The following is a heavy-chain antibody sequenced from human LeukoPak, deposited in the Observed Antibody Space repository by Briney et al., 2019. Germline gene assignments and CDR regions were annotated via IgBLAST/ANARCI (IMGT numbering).Heavy chain of an antibody. Sequence: GGSLRLSCAASGFTFSSYAMSWVRQAPGKGLEWVSGISSSGSDTYYTDSVKGRFTISRDSSKKTVYLQMNSLRPEDTAVYYCARGKSGYDWDYWGQGTLVSVSS. CDR1: GFTFSSYA. CDR3: ARGKSGYDWDY. V-gene: IGHV3-23*01. CDR2: ISSSGSDT. J-gene: IGHJ4*02. D-gene: IGHD5-12*01.